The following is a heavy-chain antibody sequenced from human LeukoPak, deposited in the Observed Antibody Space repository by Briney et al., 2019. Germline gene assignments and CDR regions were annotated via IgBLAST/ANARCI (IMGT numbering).Heavy chain of an antibody. CDR2: INSDGSST. J-gene: IGHJ4*02. CDR1: GFTFSSYW. V-gene: IGHV3-74*01. Sequence: GGPLRLSCAASGFTFSSYWMHWVRQAPGKGLVWVSRINSDGSSTNYADSVKGRFTISRDNAKNTLYLQVNSLRAEDTAVYYCARDDPAGTLNYWGQGTLVTVSS. D-gene: IGHD6-13*01. CDR3: ARDDPAGTLNY.